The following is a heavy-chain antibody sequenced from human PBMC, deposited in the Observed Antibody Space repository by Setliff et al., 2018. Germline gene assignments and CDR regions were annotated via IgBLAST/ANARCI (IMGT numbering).Heavy chain of an antibody. J-gene: IGHJ4*02. CDR3: TRAWIKIWFPDY. CDR1: GFTFSNAW. V-gene: IGHV3-15*01. CDR2: IKSKTDGGTT. Sequence: PGGSLRLSCAASGFTFSNAWMSWVRQAPGKGLEWVGRIKSKTDGGTTDYAAPVKGRFTISGDDSKNTLYLQMNSLKTEDTAVYYCTRAWIKIWFPDYWGQGTLVTVSS. D-gene: IGHD5-18*01.